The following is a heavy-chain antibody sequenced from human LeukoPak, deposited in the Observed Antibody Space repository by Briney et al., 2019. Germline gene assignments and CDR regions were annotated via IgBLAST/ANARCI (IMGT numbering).Heavy chain of an antibody. V-gene: IGHV5-10-1*01. D-gene: IGHD3-10*01. Sequence: GESLMISRKGSGYSFTSYWSSEVRQMPGKGLEWMGRIDPSDSYTNYSPSFQGHVTISADKSISTAYLQWSSLKASDTAMYYCARFYGSGSYYKSWGQGTLVTVSS. CDR1: GYSFTSYW. CDR2: IDPSDSYT. J-gene: IGHJ4*02. CDR3: ARFYGSGSYYKS.